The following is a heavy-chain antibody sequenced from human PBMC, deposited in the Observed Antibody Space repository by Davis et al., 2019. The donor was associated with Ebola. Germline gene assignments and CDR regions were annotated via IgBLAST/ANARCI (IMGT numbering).Heavy chain of an antibody. V-gene: IGHV3-33*08. Sequence: GGSLRPSCAASGFTFSSYAMHWVRKAPGKGLEWVDLMWYDGSRQYYADSVKGRFTVSRDNSRNILYLQMNSLRAEDTALYYCARDFLRGGMDVWGKGTTVTVSS. D-gene: IGHD3-10*01. J-gene: IGHJ6*04. CDR1: GFTFSSYA. CDR3: ARDFLRGGMDV. CDR2: MWYDGSRQ.